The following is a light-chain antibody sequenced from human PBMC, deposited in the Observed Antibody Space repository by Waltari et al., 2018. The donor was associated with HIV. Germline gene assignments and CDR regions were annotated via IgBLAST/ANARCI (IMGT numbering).Light chain of an antibody. J-gene: IGLJ3*02. Sequence: QSVLTQPPSASGTPGQRLTISCSGRSSHLGINYVYWYQHFPGTAPKLLMYRNGQRPSGVPARFSGSKSGTSASLAISGLRAEDEADYYCATWDDNLGGRVFGGGTKLTVL. V-gene: IGLV1-47*01. CDR3: ATWDDNLGGRV. CDR1: SSHLGINY. CDR2: RNG.